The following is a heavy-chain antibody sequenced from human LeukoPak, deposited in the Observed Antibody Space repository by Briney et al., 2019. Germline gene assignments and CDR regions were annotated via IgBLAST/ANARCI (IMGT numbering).Heavy chain of an antibody. V-gene: IGHV3-66*01. CDR1: GFTVSSSY. J-gene: IGHJ4*02. Sequence: GGSLRLSCAASGFTVSSSYMSWVRQAPGKGLEWVSVIYSGGNTYYADSVKGRLTISRDNSKNTLYLQMNSLRAEDTAVYYCARDKRGFGELLGYWGQGTLVTVSS. CDR2: IYSGGNT. D-gene: IGHD3-10*01. CDR3: ARDKRGFGELLGY.